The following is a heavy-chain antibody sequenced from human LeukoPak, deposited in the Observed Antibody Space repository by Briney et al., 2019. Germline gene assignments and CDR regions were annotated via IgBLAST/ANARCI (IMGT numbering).Heavy chain of an antibody. J-gene: IGHJ4*02. Sequence: GAAVKVSCKASGYTLTDYYMHWVRQAPGRGLEGMGWIHPNSGGTYYAQKFQGRVTMTRDTSISTAYMELSSLTSDDTAVYYSARMASVPVWGQGTLVTVSS. V-gene: IGHV1-2*02. CDR3: ARMASVPV. D-gene: IGHD5-24*01. CDR1: GYTLTDYY. CDR2: IHPNSGGT.